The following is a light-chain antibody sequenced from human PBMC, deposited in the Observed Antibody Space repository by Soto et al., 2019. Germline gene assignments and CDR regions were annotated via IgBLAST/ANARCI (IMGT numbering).Light chain of an antibody. Sequence: QSVLTQSSSASASLGSSVKLTCTLSSGHRSYTIAWHQQQPGKAPRYLMKLEGSGSYNKGSGVPDRFSGSSSGADRYLTVSNRQSEDEADYYCETWDSNTRVFGGGTKVTVL. V-gene: IGLV4-60*03. J-gene: IGLJ2*01. CDR3: ETWDSNTRV. CDR1: SGHRSYT. CDR2: LEGSGSY.